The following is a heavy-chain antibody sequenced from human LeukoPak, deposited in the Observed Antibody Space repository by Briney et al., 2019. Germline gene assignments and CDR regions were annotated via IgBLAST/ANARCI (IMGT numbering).Heavy chain of an antibody. CDR2: INAGNGNT. J-gene: IGHJ6*02. D-gene: IGHD4-23*01. Sequence: APVKVSCKASGYTFTSYAMHWVRQAPGQRLEWMGWINAGNGNTEYSQKFQGRVTITRDTSASTAYMELSSLRSEDTAVYYCARIFGGNSYYYGMDVWGQGTTVTVSS. CDR3: ARIFGGNSYYYGMDV. CDR1: GYTFTSYA. V-gene: IGHV1-3*01.